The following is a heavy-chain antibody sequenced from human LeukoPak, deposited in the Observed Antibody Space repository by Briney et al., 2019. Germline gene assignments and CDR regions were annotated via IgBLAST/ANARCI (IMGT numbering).Heavy chain of an antibody. D-gene: IGHD2-21*01. CDR1: GFTLTIHA. J-gene: IGHJ4*02. CDR2: TDGTNK. Sequence: EGSLRLSCAASGFTLTIHAVHWVRQAPGKGLEWVAVTDGTNKFYSDSVRGRFTISGDTSKNTIYLQMNSLRPEDTAMYYCAKDLIAGPPDYFDYWGQGTLVSVSS. CDR3: AKDLIAGPPDYFDY. V-gene: IGHV3-30-3*01.